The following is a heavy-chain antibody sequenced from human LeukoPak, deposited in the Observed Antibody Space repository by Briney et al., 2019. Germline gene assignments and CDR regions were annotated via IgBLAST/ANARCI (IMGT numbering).Heavy chain of an antibody. CDR3: AKHYYDSSGYPPDY. V-gene: IGHV3-23*01. D-gene: IGHD3-22*01. CDR1: GFTFSSYA. CDR2: ISGSGGST. J-gene: IGHJ4*02. Sequence: GGSLRLPCAASGFTFSSYAMSWVRQAPGKGLEWVSAISGSGGSTYYADSVKGRFTISRDNSKNTLYLQMNSLRAEDTAVYYCAKHYYDSSGYPPDYWGQGTLVTVSS.